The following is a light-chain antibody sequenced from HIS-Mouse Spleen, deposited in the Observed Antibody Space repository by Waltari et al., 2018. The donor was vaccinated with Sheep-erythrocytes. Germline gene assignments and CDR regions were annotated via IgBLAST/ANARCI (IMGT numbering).Light chain of an antibody. CDR1: SSDVGGYNY. CDR2: DVS. Sequence: QSALTQPHSVSGSPGQSVTISCTGTSSDVGGYNYVSWYQQHPGKAPKLMIYDVSKRPSGVPDRFSGSKSCNTASLTISGLQAEDEADYYCCSYAGSSTPWVFGGGTKLTVL. V-gene: IGLV2-11*01. J-gene: IGLJ3*02. CDR3: CSYAGSSTPWV.